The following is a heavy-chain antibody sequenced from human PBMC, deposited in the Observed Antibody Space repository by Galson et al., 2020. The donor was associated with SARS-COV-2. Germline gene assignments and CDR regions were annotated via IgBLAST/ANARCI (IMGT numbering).Heavy chain of an antibody. CDR1: GFTVSSNY. J-gene: IGHJ4*02. CDR2: IYSGGST. V-gene: IGHV3-66*01. CDR3: ASNRGYSGYDLPSPLDY. Sequence: GESLKISCAASGFTVSSNYMSWVRQAPGKGLEWVSVIYSGGSTYYADSVKGRFTISRDNAKNSLYLQMNSLRAEDTAVYYCASNRGYSGYDLPSPLDYWGQGTLVTVSS. D-gene: IGHD5-12*01.